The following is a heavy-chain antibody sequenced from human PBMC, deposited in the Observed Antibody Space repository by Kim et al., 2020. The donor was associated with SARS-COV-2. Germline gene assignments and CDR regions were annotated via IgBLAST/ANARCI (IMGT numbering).Heavy chain of an antibody. D-gene: IGHD3-22*01. CDR3: ASRSDSGNFFDY. CDR1: GFTFSDYS. Sequence: GGSLRLSCAGSGFTFSDYSMSWIRQAPGKGLEWVSYISSGSSYTKYADSVKGRFTISRDNAKNSLYLQMNSLSVEDTAVYYCASRSDSGNFFDYWGQGTL. J-gene: IGHJ4*02. CDR2: ISSGSSYT. V-gene: IGHV3-11*03.